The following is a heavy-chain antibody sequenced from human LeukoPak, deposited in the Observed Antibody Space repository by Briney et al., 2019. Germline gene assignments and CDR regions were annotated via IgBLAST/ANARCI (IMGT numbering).Heavy chain of an antibody. CDR1: GGTFSSYA. CDR2: IIPIFGTA. D-gene: IGHD3-22*01. J-gene: IGHJ4*02. V-gene: IGHV1-69*13. CDR3: ASAYYYDSSGYYYFDY. Sequence: SVKVSCKASGGTFSSYAISWVRQAPGQGLEWMGGIIPIFGTANYAQKFQGRVTITADESTSTAYMELSSLRSEDTAVYYCASAYYYDSSGYYYFDYWGQGTLVTVSS.